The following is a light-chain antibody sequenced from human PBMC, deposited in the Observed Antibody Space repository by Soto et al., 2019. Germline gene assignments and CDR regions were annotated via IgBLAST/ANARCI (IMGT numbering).Light chain of an antibody. CDR2: GAS. V-gene: IGKV1-16*02. CDR3: QHYHSYPVT. J-gene: IGKJ4*01. CDR1: QGIANF. Sequence: DIQMTPSPSSLSASVGDTVTITCRASQGIANFLAWFQQKPGKAPKSLIYGASSLQRGVTSKFSGSESETHFTLTISSLQSEDYATYYYQHYHSYPVTFGGGTKVEIK.